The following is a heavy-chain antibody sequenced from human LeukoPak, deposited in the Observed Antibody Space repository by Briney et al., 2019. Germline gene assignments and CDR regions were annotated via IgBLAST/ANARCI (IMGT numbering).Heavy chain of an antibody. V-gene: IGHV3-21*01. D-gene: IGHD6-19*01. CDR3: ARDSDSSGWLDYYMDV. CDR2: ISSSGDYR. Sequence: GGSLRLSCAASGFTFRTYTMNWVRQAPGKGLEWVSSISSSGDYRYYADSLKGRFTISRDNAKNSLFLQMNSLRADDTAVYYCARDSDSSGWLDYYMDVWGKGTTVIISS. J-gene: IGHJ6*03. CDR1: GFTFRTYT.